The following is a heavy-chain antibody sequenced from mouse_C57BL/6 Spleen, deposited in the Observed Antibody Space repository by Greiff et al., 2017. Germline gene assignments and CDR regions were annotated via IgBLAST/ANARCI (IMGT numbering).Heavy chain of an antibody. J-gene: IGHJ1*03. CDR3: ATMITTGPWYFDV. Sequence: EVKVVESEGGLVQPGSSMKLSCTASGFTFSDYYMAWVRQVPEKGLEWVANINYDGSSTYYLDSLKSRFIISRDNAKNILYLQMSSLKSEDTATYYCATMITTGPWYFDVWGTGTTVTVSS. V-gene: IGHV5-16*01. D-gene: IGHD2-4*01. CDR2: INYDGSST. CDR1: GFTFSDYY.